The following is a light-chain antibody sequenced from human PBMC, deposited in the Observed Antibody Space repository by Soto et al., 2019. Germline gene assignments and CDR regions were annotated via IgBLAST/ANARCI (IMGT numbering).Light chain of an antibody. CDR3: QQYGSSGT. CDR2: SAS. Sequence: DLQITQSPSTLSASVGDRVTLYCRASETISHYLNWYQQKPGKAPKLLIYSASKLQSGVPDRFSGSGSGTDFTLTISRLEPEDFAVYYCQQYGSSGTFGQGTKVDIK. CDR1: ETISHY. J-gene: IGKJ1*01. V-gene: IGKV1-39*01.